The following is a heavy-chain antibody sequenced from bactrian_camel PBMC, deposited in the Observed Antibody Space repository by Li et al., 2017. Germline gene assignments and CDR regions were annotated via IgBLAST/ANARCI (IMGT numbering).Heavy chain of an antibody. D-gene: IGHD3*01. CDR1: GFSFRSSP. Sequence: VQLVESGGGAAPLGGSVTLSCTAAGFSFRSSPMGWIRRRPGETMEWVSDISASGPTSEVGASVKGRFTISRDNAKDTLYLQMNSLKIEDTAVYYCALGSSRQATMTARGKGTQVTVS. CDR2: ISASGPTS. J-gene: IGHJ4*01. V-gene: IGHV3-1*01.